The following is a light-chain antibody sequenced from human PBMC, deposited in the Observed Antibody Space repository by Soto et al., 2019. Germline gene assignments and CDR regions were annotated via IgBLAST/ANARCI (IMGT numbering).Light chain of an antibody. V-gene: IGKV1-5*01. Sequence: DIQITHSLSNLFASVENKVTITCRASQSISSWLAWYQQKPGKAPKLLIYDASSLESGVPSRFSGSGSGTEFTLTISILQSDDFATYHCHQSWTFCHGPKVEVK. CDR3: HQSWT. CDR2: DAS. J-gene: IGKJ1*01. CDR1: QSISSW.